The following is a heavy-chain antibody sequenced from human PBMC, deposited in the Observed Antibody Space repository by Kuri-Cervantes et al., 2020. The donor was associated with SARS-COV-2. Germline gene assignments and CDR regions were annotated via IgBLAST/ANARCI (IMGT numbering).Heavy chain of an antibody. Sequence: ASVKVSCKASGYTFTDYYMHWVRQAPGQGPEWMGWINPNGDTNSAQKFQGRVTMTRDTSTSTVHMELSRLRFDDTAVFYCARNRRTGGYSFGFDLWGQGTLVTVS. CDR2: INPNGDT. CDR3: ARNRRTGGYSFGFDL. CDR1: GYTFTDYY. D-gene: IGHD5-18*01. J-gene: IGHJ4*02. V-gene: IGHV1-2*02.